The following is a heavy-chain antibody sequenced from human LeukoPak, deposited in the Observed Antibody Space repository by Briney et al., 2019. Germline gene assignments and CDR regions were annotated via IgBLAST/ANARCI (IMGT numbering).Heavy chain of an antibody. Sequence: SETLSLTCTVSGGSVSSSGYYWSWFRQPPGKGLEWIAYIYYSGSTNYNPSLKSRVTISVDTSKNQFSLKMRSVTAADTAVYYCARDPYGMDVWGKGTTVTVSS. CDR3: ARDPYGMDV. V-gene: IGHV4-61*08. J-gene: IGHJ6*04. CDR1: GGSVSSSGYY. CDR2: IYYSGST.